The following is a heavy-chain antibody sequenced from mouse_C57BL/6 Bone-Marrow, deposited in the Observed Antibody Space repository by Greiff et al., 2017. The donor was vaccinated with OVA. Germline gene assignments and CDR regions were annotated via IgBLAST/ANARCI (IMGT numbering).Heavy chain of an antibody. CDR1: GFTFSDYG. D-gene: IGHD1-1*01. Sequence: EVKLQESGGGLVKPGGSLKLSCAASGFTFSDYGMYWVRQAPEKGLEWVAYLSSGSSTIYYADTVKGRFTISRDNAKNTLFLQMTSLRSEDTAMYYCTSTLYGCSYYFDMDYWGQGTSVTVAS. V-gene: IGHV5-17*01. CDR3: TSTLYGCSYYFDMDY. CDR2: LSSGSSTI. J-gene: IGHJ4*01.